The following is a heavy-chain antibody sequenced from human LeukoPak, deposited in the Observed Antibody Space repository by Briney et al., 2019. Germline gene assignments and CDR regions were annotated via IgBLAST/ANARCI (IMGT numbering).Heavy chain of an antibody. CDR3: ARASQAKYSSST. CDR1: GGTFSSYT. D-gene: IGHD6-6*01. CDR2: IIPILGIA. J-gene: IGHJ5*02. V-gene: IGHV1-69*02. Sequence: GASVKVSFKASGGTFSSYTISWVRQAPGQGLEWMGRIIPILGIANYAQKFQGRVTITADKSTSTAYMELSSLRSEDTAVYYCARASQAKYSSSTWGQGTLVTVSS.